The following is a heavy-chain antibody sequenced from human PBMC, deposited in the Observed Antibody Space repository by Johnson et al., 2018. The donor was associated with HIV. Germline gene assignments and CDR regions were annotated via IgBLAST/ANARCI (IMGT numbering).Heavy chain of an antibody. CDR3: ARSRGPMRKDAFDI. CDR2: ISSNGIGT. Sequence: VQLVESGGGLVKPGGSLRVSCAASGFTFSDAWMSWVRQAPGKGLEYVSAISSNGIGTYYANSVDGRFTISRDNDKNTLYLEMGSLRVEDMAVYYCARSRGPMRKDAFDIWGQGTKVTVSS. CDR1: GFTFSDAW. V-gene: IGHV3-64*01. J-gene: IGHJ3*02. D-gene: IGHD3-10*01.